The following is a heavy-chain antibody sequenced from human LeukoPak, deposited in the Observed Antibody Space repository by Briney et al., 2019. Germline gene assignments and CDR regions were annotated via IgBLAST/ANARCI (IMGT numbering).Heavy chain of an antibody. D-gene: IGHD3-10*01. CDR3: AKDQRFGDLDDY. CDR2: ISHSGNSI. CDR1: VFTLSDYY. V-gene: IGHV3-11*01. J-gene: IGHJ4*02. Sequence: GGALRDSCVASVFTLSDYYMSWIRPAPGKCVEWVSYISHSGNSIKEADSVRGRFTISRDNAQNSLFLQMNSLTADDTAVYYCAKDQRFGDLDDYRGQGTLVTVSS.